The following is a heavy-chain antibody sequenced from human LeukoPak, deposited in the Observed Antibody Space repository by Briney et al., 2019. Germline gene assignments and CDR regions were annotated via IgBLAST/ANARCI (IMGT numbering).Heavy chain of an antibody. CDR1: GFMFSSYW. D-gene: IGHD2-15*01. Sequence: GGSLRLSCAATGFMFSSYWMSWVRQAPGKGLEWVANIKPDGSEIFYEDSVKGRYTISRDNAKNSLYLQMNSLRAEDTAVYYCARHYAAPWGDWGQGTLVTVSS. V-gene: IGHV3-7*01. J-gene: IGHJ4*02. CDR3: ARHYAAPWGD. CDR2: IKPDGSEI.